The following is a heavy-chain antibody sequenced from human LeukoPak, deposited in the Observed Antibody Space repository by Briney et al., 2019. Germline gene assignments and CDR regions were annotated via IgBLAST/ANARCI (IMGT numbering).Heavy chain of an antibody. Sequence: GGSLRLSCRGSGFTFSSYDMSWVRQAPGKGLEWVSSISGDAVSKYYAESVRGRFTISRDNSKDTLYLQMNSLRAEDTALYFCTKDRHSSGWPNWFDPGARDPWSSSPQ. J-gene: IGHJ5*02. CDR3: TKDRHSSGWPNWFDP. CDR2: ISGDAVSK. D-gene: IGHD6-19*01. V-gene: IGHV3-23*01. CDR1: GFTFSSYD.